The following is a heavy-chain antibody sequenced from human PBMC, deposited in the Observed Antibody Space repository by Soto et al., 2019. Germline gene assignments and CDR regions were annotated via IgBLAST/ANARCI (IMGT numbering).Heavy chain of an antibody. Sequence: QVQLVESGGGVVQPGRSLRLSCAASGFTFSSYGMHWVRQAPGKGLEWVAVISYDGSDKYYADSVKGRFTSSRDNSNNTLYLQMDSLRAEDTAVYYCAKGGAVATTYFQLWGQGTLVTVSS. J-gene: IGHJ1*01. D-gene: IGHD2-15*01. CDR1: GFTFSSYG. CDR3: AKGGAVATTYFQL. V-gene: IGHV3-30*18. CDR2: ISYDGSDK.